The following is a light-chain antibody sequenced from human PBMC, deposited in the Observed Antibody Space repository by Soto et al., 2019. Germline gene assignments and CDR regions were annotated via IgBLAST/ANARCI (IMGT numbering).Light chain of an antibody. Sequence: QSVLTQPPSVSGAPGQRVTISCTGSSSNIGGGYDVHWYQQLPGTAPKLLIYGNSNRPSGVPDRFSGSKSGTSASLAITGVQAEDEADYYCQSYDSSLSGYVVVGGGTKLTVL. CDR2: GNS. J-gene: IGLJ2*01. CDR1: SSNIGGGYD. CDR3: QSYDSSLSGYVV. V-gene: IGLV1-40*01.